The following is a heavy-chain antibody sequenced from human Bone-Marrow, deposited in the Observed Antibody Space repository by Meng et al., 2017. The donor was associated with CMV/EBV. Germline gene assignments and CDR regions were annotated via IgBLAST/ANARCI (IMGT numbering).Heavy chain of an antibody. V-gene: IGHV1-2*02. CDR2: INPNSGGT. D-gene: IGHD1-26*01. Sequence: GGSLRLSCKASGYTFTGYYMHWVRQAPGQGLEWMGWINPNSGGTNYAQKFQGRVTMTRDTSISTAYMELSSLRSEDTAVYYCARVGVGARGWSGMDVWGQGTTVTVSS. CDR3: ARVGVGARGWSGMDV. J-gene: IGHJ6*02. CDR1: GYTFTGYY.